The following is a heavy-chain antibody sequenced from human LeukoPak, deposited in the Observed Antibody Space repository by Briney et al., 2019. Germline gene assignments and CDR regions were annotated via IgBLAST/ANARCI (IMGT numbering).Heavy chain of an antibody. CDR2: IYYSGST. CDR3: ARDTVNYGMDV. Sequence: PSQTLSLTCTVSGGSISSGGYYWSWIRQHPGKGLEWIGYIYYSGSTYYNPSLKSRVTISVDTSKNQFSLKRSSVTAADTAVYYCARDTVNYGMDVWGQGTTVTVSS. CDR1: GGSISSGGYY. J-gene: IGHJ6*02. D-gene: IGHD4-11*01. V-gene: IGHV4-31*03.